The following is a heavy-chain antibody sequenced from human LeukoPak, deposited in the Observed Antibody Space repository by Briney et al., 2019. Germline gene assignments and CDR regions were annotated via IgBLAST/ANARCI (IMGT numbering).Heavy chain of an antibody. CDR1: GGSFSGYY. D-gene: IGHD3-10*01. CDR2: INHSGST. J-gene: IGHJ4*01. CDR3: ARGPSVVWFGELSAFDY. Sequence: SVTLSLTCAVYGGSFSGYYWSWIRQPPGKGLEWIGEINHSGSTNYNLSLTSRVTISVDTSKNQFYLKLSSVAAADTAVYYCARGPSVVWFGELSAFDYWGQGTLVTVSS. V-gene: IGHV4-34*01.